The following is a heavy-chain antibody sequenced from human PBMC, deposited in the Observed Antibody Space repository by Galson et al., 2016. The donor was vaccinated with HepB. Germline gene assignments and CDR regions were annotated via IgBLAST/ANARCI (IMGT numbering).Heavy chain of an antibody. J-gene: IGHJ3*02. CDR2: ISYSGNT. CDR1: GGSINNSSSY. V-gene: IGHV4-39*07. CDR3: ARDRMVWFGEGDAFDI. Sequence: ETLSLTCTVSGGSINNSSSYWGWIRQPPGKGLEWIGNISYSGNTYYNPSLKSRVTISLDTSKNQFSLKLTSVTAADTAVYYCARDRMVWFGEGDAFDIWGQGTMVTVSS. D-gene: IGHD3-10*01.